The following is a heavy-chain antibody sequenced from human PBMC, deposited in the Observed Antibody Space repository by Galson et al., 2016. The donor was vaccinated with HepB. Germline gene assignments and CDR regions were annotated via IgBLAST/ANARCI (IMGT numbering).Heavy chain of an antibody. V-gene: IGHV3-53*01. D-gene: IGHD6-19*01. J-gene: IGHJ4*02. CDR1: GFTVSSDY. Sequence: SLRLSCAASGFTVSSDYMNWVRQAPGKGLEWVSVIYSGGSTYYADSVKGRFTISRDNSKNTLYLQMNSLKAEDTAVYYCARHEGYSNGWSDWGQGTLVTVSS. CDR2: IYSGGST. CDR3: ARHEGYSNGWSD.